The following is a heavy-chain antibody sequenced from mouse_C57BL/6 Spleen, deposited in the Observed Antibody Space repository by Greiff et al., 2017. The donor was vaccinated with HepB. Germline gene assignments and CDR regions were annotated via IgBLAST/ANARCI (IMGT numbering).Heavy chain of an antibody. CDR3: AGWTVGGAMDY. CDR1: GYAFSSSW. V-gene: IGHV1-82*01. CDR2: IYPGDGDT. Sequence: VQRVESGPELVKPGASVKISCKASGYAFSSSWMNWVKQRPGKGLEWIGRIYPGDGDTNYNGKFKGKATLTADKSSSTAYMQLSSLTSEDSAVFVCAGWTVGGAMDYWGQGTSVTVSS. D-gene: IGHD1-1*01. J-gene: IGHJ4*01.